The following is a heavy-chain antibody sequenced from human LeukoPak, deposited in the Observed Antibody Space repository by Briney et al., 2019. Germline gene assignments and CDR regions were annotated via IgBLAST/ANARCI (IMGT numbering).Heavy chain of an antibody. CDR2: VSRSGGTT. D-gene: IGHD5-24*01. CDR1: GFTFASCA. CDR3: AKFTGRGSYNPLDY. J-gene: IGHJ4*02. V-gene: IGHV3-23*01. Sequence: GGSLRLSCAGSGFTFASCAISWVRQAPGKGLEWVLVVSRSGGTTYYADSVKGRFTISRDNSMNTVFLQMNSLRAEDTAVYYCAKFTGRGSYNPLDYWGQGTLVTVSS.